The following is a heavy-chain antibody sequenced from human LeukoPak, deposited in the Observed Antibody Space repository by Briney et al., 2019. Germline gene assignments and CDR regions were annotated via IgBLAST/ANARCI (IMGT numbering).Heavy chain of an antibody. Sequence: KPGGSLTLPCAASGFTFSKAWKSGVREAPGRGGEWVGRIKSKTDGGSTDYAAPVKGRFAISRDDSKKTLYLQMNSLKTEDTAVYYCSGGVGAGGYGYGYPIYGVWGQGTLVTVSS. J-gene: IGHJ4*02. V-gene: IGHV3-15*01. CDR1: GFTFSKAW. D-gene: IGHD5-18*01. CDR2: IKSKTDGGST. CDR3: SGGVGAGGYGYGYPIYGV.